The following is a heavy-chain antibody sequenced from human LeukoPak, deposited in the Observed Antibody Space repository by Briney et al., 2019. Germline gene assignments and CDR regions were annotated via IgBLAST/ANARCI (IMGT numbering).Heavy chain of an antibody. CDR3: ARDPEGDGDYYYYYGMDV. J-gene: IGHJ6*02. Sequence: SVKVSCKASGGTFSSYAISWVRQAPGQGLEWMGRIIPILGIANYAQKFQGRVTITADKSTSTAYMELSSLRSEDTAVYYCARDPEGDGDYYYYYGMDVWGQGTTVTVSS. CDR1: GGTFSSYA. D-gene: IGHD4-17*01. CDR2: IIPILGIA. V-gene: IGHV1-69*04.